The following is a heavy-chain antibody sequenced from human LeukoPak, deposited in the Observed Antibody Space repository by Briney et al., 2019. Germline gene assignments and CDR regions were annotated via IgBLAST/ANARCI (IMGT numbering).Heavy chain of an antibody. CDR3: ARLSGSYHDF. CDR1: GGSISSSSYY. CDR2: IYYSGST. V-gene: IGHV4-39*01. D-gene: IGHD1-26*01. J-gene: IGHJ4*02. Sequence: SETLSLTCTVSGGSISSSSYYWGWIRQPPGKGLEWIGSIYYSGSTYYNPSLKSRVTISVDTSKNQFSLKLSSVTAADTAVYYCARLSGSYHDFWGQGILVTVSS.